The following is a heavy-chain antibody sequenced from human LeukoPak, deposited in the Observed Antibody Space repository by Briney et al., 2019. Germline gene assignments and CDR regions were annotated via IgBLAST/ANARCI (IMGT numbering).Heavy chain of an antibody. CDR1: GFTVTSYW. CDR2: INQDGHEK. Sequence: RGSLTLSWVLSGFTVTSYWMSWARQAPGKGLEGVANINQDGHEKNYVDSVKGRFTISTDNPKNSLYLQMNSLRAEDTAVYFCVRDMDVWAQGTTVTVSS. CDR3: VRDMDV. V-gene: IGHV3-7*05. J-gene: IGHJ6*02.